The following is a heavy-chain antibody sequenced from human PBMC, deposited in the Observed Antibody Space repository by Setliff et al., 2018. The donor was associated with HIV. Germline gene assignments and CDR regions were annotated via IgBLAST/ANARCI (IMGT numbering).Heavy chain of an antibody. V-gene: IGHV3-72*01. CDR3: TRHVDSGTYIDV. CDR2: IRPKRKSSTT. D-gene: IGHD5-18*01. J-gene: IGHJ6*03. Sequence: GVSLRLSCTTSGFTFGDYAMSWVRQAPGKGPEWFGRIRPKRKSSTTEYAASVKGRFTISRDDSKNSLYLQMNSLKTEDTAVYYCTRHVDSGTYIDVWGRGTTVTVSS. CDR1: GFTFGDYA.